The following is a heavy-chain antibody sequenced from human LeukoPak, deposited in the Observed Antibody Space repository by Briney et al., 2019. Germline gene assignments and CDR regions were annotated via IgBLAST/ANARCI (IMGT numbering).Heavy chain of an antibody. D-gene: IGHD5-18*01. CDR3: ARNVDTAMGEVPYYFDY. V-gene: IGHV1-69*13. CDR2: IIPIFGTA. Sequence: GASVKVSCKASGGTFSSYAISWVRQAPGQGLEWMGGIIPIFGTANYAQKFQGRVTITADESTSTAYMELSSLRSEDTAVYYCARNVDTAMGEVPYYFDYWGQGTLVTVSS. J-gene: IGHJ4*02. CDR1: GGTFSSYA.